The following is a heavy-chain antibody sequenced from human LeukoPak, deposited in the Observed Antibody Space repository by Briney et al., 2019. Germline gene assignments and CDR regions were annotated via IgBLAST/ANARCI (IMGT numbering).Heavy chain of an antibody. CDR3: ARAPRWYYFDY. Sequence: GGSLRLSCAASGFTFSSYSMNWVRQAPGKGLEWVSSISSSSSYIYYADSVKGRFTISRDNAKNSLYLQMNSLRAEDTAVYYCARAPRWYYFDYWGQGTLVTVSS. J-gene: IGHJ4*02. D-gene: IGHD4-23*01. CDR2: ISSSSSYI. V-gene: IGHV3-21*01. CDR1: GFTFSSYS.